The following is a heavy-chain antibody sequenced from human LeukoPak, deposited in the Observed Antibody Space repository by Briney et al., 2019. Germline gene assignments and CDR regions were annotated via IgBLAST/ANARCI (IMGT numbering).Heavy chain of an antibody. V-gene: IGHV4-59*01. Sequence: SETLSLTCTVSGASTNGYYWSWIRQPPGKGLEWIGYIYYSGSTNYNPSLKSRVTMSVDTSKNQFSLKLSSMTAADTAVYHCARYLRSSSTYYMDVWGKGTTVTVSS. J-gene: IGHJ6*03. D-gene: IGHD3-10*01. CDR2: IYYSGST. CDR3: ARYLRSSSTYYMDV. CDR1: GASTNGYY.